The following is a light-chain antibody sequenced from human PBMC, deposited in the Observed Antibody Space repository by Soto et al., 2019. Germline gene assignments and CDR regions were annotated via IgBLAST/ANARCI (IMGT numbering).Light chain of an antibody. J-gene: IGKJ1*01. CDR3: QQYGSSPPEKT. CDR1: QSVSSNY. V-gene: IGKV3-20*01. Sequence: EIVLTQSPGTLSLSAGERATLSCRASQSVSSNYLAWYQQKPGQAPSLLIYGASRRATGIPDRFSGSGSGTDCTLTISRLEPEEFAVYYCQQYGSSPPEKTFGQGTKVEIK. CDR2: GAS.